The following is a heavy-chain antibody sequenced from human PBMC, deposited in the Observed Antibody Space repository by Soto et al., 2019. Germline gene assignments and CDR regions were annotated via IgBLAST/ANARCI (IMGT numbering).Heavy chain of an antibody. D-gene: IGHD3-3*01. J-gene: IGHJ5*02. V-gene: IGHV4-34*01. CDR3: ARGKVTIFGVVIIRGFDP. CDR1: GGSFCGYY. Sequence: SETLSLTCAVYGGSFCGYYRSWIRQPPGKGLEWIVEINHSGSTNYNPSLKSRVTISVDTSKNQFSLKLSSVTAADTAVYYCARGKVTIFGVVIIRGFDPWGQGTLVTVSS. CDR2: INHSGST.